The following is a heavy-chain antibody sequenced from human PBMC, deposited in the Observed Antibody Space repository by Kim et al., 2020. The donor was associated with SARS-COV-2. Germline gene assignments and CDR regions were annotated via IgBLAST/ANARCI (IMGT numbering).Heavy chain of an antibody. CDR2: ISSSSSYI. CDR3: ASLWLGEVPTVTTGKSWVDY. V-gene: IGHV3-21*01. Sequence: GGSLRLSCAASGFTFSSYSMNWVRQAPGKGLEWVSSISSSSSYIYYADSVKGRFTISRDNAKNSLYLQMNSLRAEDTAVYYCASLWLGEVPTVTTGKSWVDYWGQGTLVTVSS. J-gene: IGHJ4*02. CDR1: GFTFSSYS. D-gene: IGHD4-17*01.